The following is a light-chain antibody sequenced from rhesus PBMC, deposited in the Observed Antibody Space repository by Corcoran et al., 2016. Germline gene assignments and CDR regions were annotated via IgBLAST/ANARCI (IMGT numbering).Light chain of an antibody. Sequence: DIQMTQSPSSLSASVGDTVTITCRASQGISSYLAWYQQKQGKAPKLLIYKASTLKSGVPSRFSGSGSGTDFTLTISSLQPEDVATYYCQQHSSYPRTFGQGTKVEIK. J-gene: IGKJ1*01. CDR2: KAS. V-gene: IGKV1-25*01. CDR3: QQHSSYPRT. CDR1: QGISSY.